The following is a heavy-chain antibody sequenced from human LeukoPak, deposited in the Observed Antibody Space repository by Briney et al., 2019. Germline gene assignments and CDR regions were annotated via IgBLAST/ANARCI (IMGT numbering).Heavy chain of an antibody. J-gene: IGHJ4*02. Sequence: SQTLSLTCTVSGDSISSSYYWSWIRQPPGKGLEWIGYIYYSGSTNYNPSLKSRVTISVDTSKNQFSLKLSSVTAADTAVYYCARAAGITGTTGVYFDYWGQGTLVTVSS. CDR3: ARAAGITGTTGVYFDY. CDR1: GDSISSSYY. D-gene: IGHD1-20*01. V-gene: IGHV4-61*01. CDR2: IYYSGST.